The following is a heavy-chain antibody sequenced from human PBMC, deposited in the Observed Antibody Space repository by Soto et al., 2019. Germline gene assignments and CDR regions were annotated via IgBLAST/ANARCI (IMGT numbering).Heavy chain of an antibody. CDR1: GGSISSSSYY. CDR2: IYYSGST. J-gene: IGHJ4*02. CDR3: ARLPITRPVFDY. D-gene: IGHD3-10*01. V-gene: IGHV4-39*01. Sequence: SETLSLTCTVSGGSISSSSYYWGWIRQPPGKGLEWIGSIYYSGSTYYNPSLKSRVTISVDTSKNQFSLKLSSVTAADTAVYYCARLPITRPVFDYWGQGTLVTVSS.